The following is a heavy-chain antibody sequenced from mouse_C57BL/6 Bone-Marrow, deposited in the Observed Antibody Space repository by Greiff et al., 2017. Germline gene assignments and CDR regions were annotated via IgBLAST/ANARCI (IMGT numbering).Heavy chain of an antibody. Sequence: VQLKESGAELVKPGASVKLSCTASGFNIKDYYMPWVKQRTEQGLEWIGRIDPEDGATKYAPKFPGKATITADTSSTTAYRQLSSLTSEDTAVYYCARNYGYAMDYWGQGTSVTVSS. CDR1: GFNIKDYY. V-gene: IGHV14-2*01. D-gene: IGHD1-1*01. J-gene: IGHJ4*01. CDR3: ARNYGYAMDY. CDR2: IDPEDGAT.